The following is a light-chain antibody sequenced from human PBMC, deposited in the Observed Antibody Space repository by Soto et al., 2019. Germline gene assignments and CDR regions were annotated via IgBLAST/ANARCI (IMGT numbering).Light chain of an antibody. Sequence: EIVVTQSPATLSVSPWERAILSCRASQSISINLAWYQQKPGQAPRLLIYAASNRATGVPARFSGSWSGTEFTLTINSLQSEDFAVYYCQQYNNWITFGQGTRLEIK. V-gene: IGKV3-15*01. CDR2: AAS. CDR1: QSISIN. J-gene: IGKJ5*01. CDR3: QQYNNWIT.